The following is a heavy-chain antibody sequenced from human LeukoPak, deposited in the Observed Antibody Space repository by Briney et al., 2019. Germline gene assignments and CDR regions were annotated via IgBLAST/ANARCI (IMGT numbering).Heavy chain of an antibody. J-gene: IGHJ6*02. D-gene: IGHD3-22*01. CDR3: ARGLDYDSNSSSPIYYYSGMDV. V-gene: IGHV3-21*06. Sequence: GGSLRLSCAASGFTFNTYSMNWVRQAPGKGLEWVSSISSSSRSIYYADSLKGRITISRDNAKNSLFLHINSLRAEDTSVYYCARGLDYDSNSSSPIYYYSGMDVWGQGTTVTVSS. CDR1: GFTFNTYS. CDR2: ISSSSRSI.